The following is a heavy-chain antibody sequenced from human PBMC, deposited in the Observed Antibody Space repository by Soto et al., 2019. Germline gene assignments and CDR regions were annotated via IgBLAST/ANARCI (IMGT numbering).Heavy chain of an antibody. CDR1: GFPISRCW. CDR3: ARDCSSTRCHNY. V-gene: IGHV3-7*01. D-gene: IGHD2-2*01. CDR2: IKQDGSDK. Sequence: PGGSLRLSRAAAGFPISRCWMGWFSKAPGKGLEWVANIKQDGSDKYYVDSVKGRFTISRDNAKNSLYLQMNSLRAGDTAVYYCARDCSSTRCHNYWGLGTLVTVS. J-gene: IGHJ4*02.